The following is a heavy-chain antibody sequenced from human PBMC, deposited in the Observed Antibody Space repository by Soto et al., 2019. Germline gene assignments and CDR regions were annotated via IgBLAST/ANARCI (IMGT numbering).Heavy chain of an antibody. CDR1: GYSFTSYW. J-gene: IGHJ6*02. V-gene: IGHV5-51*01. CDR3: ARAITMVRGVPIGMDV. Sequence: GESLKISCKGSGYSFTSYWIGWVRQMPGKGLEWMGIIYPGDSDTRYSPSFQGQVTISADKSISTAYLQWSSLKASDTAMYYCARAITMVRGVPIGMDVWGQGTTVPVSS. CDR2: IYPGDSDT. D-gene: IGHD3-10*01.